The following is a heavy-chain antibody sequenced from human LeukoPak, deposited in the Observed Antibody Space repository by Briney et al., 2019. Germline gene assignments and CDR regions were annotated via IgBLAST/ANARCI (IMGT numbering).Heavy chain of an antibody. D-gene: IGHD3-3*01. CDR1: GFTFSGYG. V-gene: IGHV3-30*02. CDR2: IRYDGSNK. J-gene: IGHJ6*03. Sequence: PGGSLRLSCAASGFTFSGYGMHWVRQAPGKGLEWVAFIRYDGSNKYYADSVKGRFTISRDNSKNTLYLQMNSLRAEDTAVYYCAKGSLEWLEEYYYTDVWGKGTTVTVSS. CDR3: AKGSLEWLEEYYYTDV.